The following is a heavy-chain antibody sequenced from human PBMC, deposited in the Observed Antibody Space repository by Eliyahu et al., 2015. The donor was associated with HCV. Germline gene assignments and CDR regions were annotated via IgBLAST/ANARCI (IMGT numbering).Heavy chain of an antibody. CDR1: GDSISGGSYY. J-gene: IGHJ4*02. CDR3: AFTPRGYCTSGVCSDFDY. D-gene: IGHD2-8*01. CDR2: IYYTGTT. Sequence: QLQLQESGPGLVKPSETLSLTCTVSGDSISGGSYYWGWIRQPPGKGLEYIGGIYYTGTTYYNPSLRSRVTLSVDTSKNQFSLKLSSVTAADTAVYYCAFTPRGYCTSGVCSDFDYWGQGTLVTVSS. V-gene: IGHV4-39*01.